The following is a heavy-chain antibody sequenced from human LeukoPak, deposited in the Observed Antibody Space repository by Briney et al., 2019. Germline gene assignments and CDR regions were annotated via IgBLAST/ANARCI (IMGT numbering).Heavy chain of an antibody. CDR2: ISGSGGST. CDR3: AKSIAAAAVHSFDY. CDR1: GFTFSSYG. D-gene: IGHD6-13*01. Sequence: GESLKISCAASGFTFSSYGMSWVRQAPGKGLEWVSAISGSGGSTYYADSVKGRFTISRDNSKNTLYLQMNSLRAEDTAVYYCAKSIAAAAVHSFDYWGQGTLVTVSS. J-gene: IGHJ4*02. V-gene: IGHV3-23*01.